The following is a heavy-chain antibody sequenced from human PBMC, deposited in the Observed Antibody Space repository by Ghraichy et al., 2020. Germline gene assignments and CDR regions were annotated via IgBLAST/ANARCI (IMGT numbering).Heavy chain of an antibody. V-gene: IGHV1-2*06. D-gene: IGHD5-18*01. CDR2: INPNSGGT. Sequence: ASVKVSCKASGYTFTGYYMHWVRQAPGQGLEWMGRINPNSGGTNYAQKFQGRVTMTRDTSISTAYMELSRLRSDDTAVYYCARDLRMADTAMGLNWFDPWGQGTLVTVSS. CDR1: GYTFTGYY. J-gene: IGHJ5*02. CDR3: ARDLRMADTAMGLNWFDP.